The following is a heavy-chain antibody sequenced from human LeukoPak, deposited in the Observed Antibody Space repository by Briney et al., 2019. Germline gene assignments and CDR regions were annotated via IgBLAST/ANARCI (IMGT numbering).Heavy chain of an antibody. J-gene: IGHJ4*02. CDR2: IYYSGST. CDR3: ARDGYSYGGVPDSYSPSY. V-gene: IGHV4-30-4*01. D-gene: IGHD5-18*01. Sequence: SETLSLTCTVSGGSISSGDYYWSWIRQPPGKGLEWIGYIYYSGSTYYNPSLKSRVTISVDTSKNQFSLKLSSVTAADTAVYYCARDGYSYGGVPDSYSPSYWGQGTLVTVSS. CDR1: GGSISSGDYY.